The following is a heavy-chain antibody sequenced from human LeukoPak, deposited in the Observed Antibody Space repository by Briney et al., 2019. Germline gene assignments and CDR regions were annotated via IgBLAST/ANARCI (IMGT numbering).Heavy chain of an antibody. CDR2: IYYSGST. CDR1: GGSISSSNY. Sequence: SETLSLTCTVSGGSISSSNYWGWIRQPPGKGLEWIGSIYYSGSTYYNPSLKSRVTISVDTSKNQFSLKLSSVTAADTAVYYCARDKSTIVASHDAFDIWGQGTMVTVSS. D-gene: IGHD3-22*01. CDR3: ARDKSTIVASHDAFDI. J-gene: IGHJ3*02. V-gene: IGHV4-39*07.